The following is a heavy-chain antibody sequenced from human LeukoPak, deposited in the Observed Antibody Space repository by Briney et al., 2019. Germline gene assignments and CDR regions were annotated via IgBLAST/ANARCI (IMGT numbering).Heavy chain of an antibody. CDR2: IYYPEST. CDR1: GGSIASSGFY. Sequence: SETLSLTCIVSGGSIASSGFYWGWIRQPPGKGLEWIGSIYYPESTHYNPSLKSRVTISVDTSKKQFSLTLSSATATDTGVYYCGGHVSSGWDYYYGLDVWGQGTTVTVSS. V-gene: IGHV4-39*01. D-gene: IGHD6-19*01. CDR3: GGHVSSGWDYYYGLDV. J-gene: IGHJ6*02.